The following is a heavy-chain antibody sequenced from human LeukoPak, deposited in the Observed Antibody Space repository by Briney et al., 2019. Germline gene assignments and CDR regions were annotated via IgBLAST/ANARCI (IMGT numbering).Heavy chain of an antibody. D-gene: IGHD2-2*01. CDR1: GFSLSLFA. V-gene: IGHV3-30*03. Sequence: GGSLRLSCAVSGFSLSLFAIHWVRQAPGKGLEGVALISHDGSDIRYADSGKGRFTISRDDSNNKIYLQMNRLRPEDTAVYYCAREPSSSWYLRFLEYWGQGTLVTVSS. CDR3: AREPSSSWYLRFLEY. J-gene: IGHJ4*02. CDR2: ISHDGSDI.